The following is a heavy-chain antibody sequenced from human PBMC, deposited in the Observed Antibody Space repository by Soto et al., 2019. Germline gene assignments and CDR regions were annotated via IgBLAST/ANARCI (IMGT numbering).Heavy chain of an antibody. V-gene: IGHV6-1*01. CDR3: ARGSWDDVTGHYYMDV. J-gene: IGHJ6*03. CDR2: TYYRSKWYI. CDR1: GDSVSSNSAA. D-gene: IGHD1-1*01. Sequence: TLSLTWDISGDSVSSNSAAWNWIRQTPSRGLEWLGRTYYRSKWYINYAVSVKSRITVNPDTSKNQFSLQLNSVTPEDTAVYYCARGSWDDVTGHYYMDVWGKGTTVTVSS.